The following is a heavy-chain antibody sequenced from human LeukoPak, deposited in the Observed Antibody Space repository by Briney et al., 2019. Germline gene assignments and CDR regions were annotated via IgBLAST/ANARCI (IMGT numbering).Heavy chain of an antibody. J-gene: IGHJ2*01. CDR3: ARVVGAGYFDL. Sequence: PGGSLRLSCAASGFTFSSYWMSWVRQAPGKGLEWVANINQDGSGKYYVDSVKDRFTISRDNAKNSLYLQMNSLRAEDTAVYYCARVVGAGYFDLWGRGTLVTVSS. D-gene: IGHD1-26*01. CDR2: INQDGSGK. CDR1: GFTFSSYW. V-gene: IGHV3-7*01.